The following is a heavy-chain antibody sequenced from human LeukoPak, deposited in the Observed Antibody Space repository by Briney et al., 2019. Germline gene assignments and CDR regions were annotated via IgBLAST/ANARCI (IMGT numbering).Heavy chain of an antibody. D-gene: IGHD2-15*01. J-gene: IGHJ4*02. CDR3: AKGYCSGGSCSRGY. Sequence: GGSPRLSCAASGFTFSSYGMTWVRQAPGKGLEWVSYISSSSSTIYYADSVKGRFTISRDNAKNSLYLQMNSLRVEDTAVYYCAKGYCSGGSCSRGYWGQGTLVTVSS. CDR1: GFTFSSYG. CDR2: ISSSSSTI. V-gene: IGHV3-48*01.